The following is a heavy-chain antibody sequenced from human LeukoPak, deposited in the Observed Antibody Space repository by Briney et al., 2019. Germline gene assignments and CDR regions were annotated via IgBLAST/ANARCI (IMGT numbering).Heavy chain of an antibody. CDR1: GITISTYG. CDR3: AKVAEYSSSFGY. J-gene: IGHJ4*02. V-gene: IGHV3-23*01. CDR2: ITGSDGYT. Sequence: GGSLRLSCATSGITISTYGMSWVRQAPGKGLEWVSVITGSDGYTYYADSVKGRFTISRDNSKNTLYLQMNSLRAEDTAVYYCAKVAEYSSSFGYWGQGTLVTVSS. D-gene: IGHD6-13*01.